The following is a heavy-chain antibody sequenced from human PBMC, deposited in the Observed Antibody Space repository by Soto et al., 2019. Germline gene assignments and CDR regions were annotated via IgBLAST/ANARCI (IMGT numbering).Heavy chain of an antibody. J-gene: IGHJ4*02. CDR2: IYHTGST. CDR3: ATLPPRIVVVVLPIPS. Sequence: QVQLQQSGPRLARPSGTLSLTCVVSGGSISSTNWWTWVRQTPGKGLEWIGEIYHTGSTKYNPSLKHRVTISPXXXNXXFPLNLKSVTAADTAVYYCATLPPRIVVVVLPIPSWGQGTLVTVSS. V-gene: IGHV4-4*02. CDR1: GGSISSTNW. D-gene: IGHD2-15*01.